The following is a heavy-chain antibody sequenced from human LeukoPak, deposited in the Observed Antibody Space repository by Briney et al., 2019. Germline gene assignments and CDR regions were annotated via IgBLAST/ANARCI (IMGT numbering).Heavy chain of an antibody. CDR3: ARERYYDSSGSLNWFDP. Sequence: SETLSLTCTVSGGSISSYYWSWIRQPPGKGLEWIGYIYYSGSTNYNPSLKSRVTISLDTSKNQFSLKLSSVTAADTAVYYCARERYYDSSGSLNWFDPWGQGTLVTVSS. J-gene: IGHJ5*02. D-gene: IGHD3-22*01. CDR1: GGSISSYY. CDR2: IYYSGST. V-gene: IGHV4-59*01.